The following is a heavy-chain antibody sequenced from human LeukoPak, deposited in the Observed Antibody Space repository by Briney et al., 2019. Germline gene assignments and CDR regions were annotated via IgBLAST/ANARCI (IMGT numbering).Heavy chain of an antibody. D-gene: IGHD3-16*01. J-gene: IGHJ4*02. Sequence: GGSLRLSCAASGFTFSSYWMSWVRQAPGKGLEWVANIKQDGSEKYYVDSVKGRFTISRDNAKNSLYLQMNSLRAEDTAVYSCARGWASEAFDYWGQGTLVTVSS. CDR3: ARGWASEAFDY. V-gene: IGHV3-7*01. CDR1: GFTFSSYW. CDR2: IKQDGSEK.